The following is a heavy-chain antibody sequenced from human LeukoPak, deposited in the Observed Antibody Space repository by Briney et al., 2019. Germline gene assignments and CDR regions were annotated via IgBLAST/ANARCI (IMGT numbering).Heavy chain of an antibody. CDR1: GFTFSNYW. J-gene: IGHJ6*02. CDR3: ARNNGMDV. CDR2: INRDGSEI. Sequence: GGSLRLSCAASGFTFSNYWMNWVRQAPGKGLEWVANINRDGSEIYYVDSVKGRFTISRDNAKRSLSLQMNSLRAEDTALYHCARNNGMDVWGQGTTVIVSS. V-gene: IGHV3-7*01.